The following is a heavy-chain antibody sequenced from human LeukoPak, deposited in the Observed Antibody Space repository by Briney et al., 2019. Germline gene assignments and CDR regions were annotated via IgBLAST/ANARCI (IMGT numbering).Heavy chain of an antibody. CDR2: ISGSGGST. Sequence: PGGSLRLSCAASGFTFSSYAMSWVRQAPGKGLEWVSGISGSGGSTSYADSVKGRFTISRDDARNSLYLQMNSLTAEDTAVYYCAKDILAAGLFFDYWGQGTLVVVSS. J-gene: IGHJ4*02. V-gene: IGHV3-23*01. D-gene: IGHD6-13*01. CDR1: GFTFSSYA. CDR3: AKDILAAGLFFDY.